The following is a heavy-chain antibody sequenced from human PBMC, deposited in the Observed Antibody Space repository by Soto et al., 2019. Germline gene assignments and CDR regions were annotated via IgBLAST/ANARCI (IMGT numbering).Heavy chain of an antibody. D-gene: IGHD2-2*01. V-gene: IGHV3-30*03. CDR1: GFTFSSYG. Sequence: PGGSLRLSCAASGFTFSSYGMHWVRQAPGKGLEWVAVISYDGSNKYYADSVKGRFTISRDNSKNTLYLQMNSLRAEDTAVYYCTTDPPVVPAAAGYNWFDPWGQGTLVTVSS. CDR3: TTDPPVVPAAAGYNWFDP. CDR2: ISYDGSNK. J-gene: IGHJ5*02.